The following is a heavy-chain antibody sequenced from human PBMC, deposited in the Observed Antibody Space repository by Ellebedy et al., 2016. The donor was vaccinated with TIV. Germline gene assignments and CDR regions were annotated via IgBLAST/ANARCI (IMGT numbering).Heavy chain of an antibody. Sequence: GGSLRLXCAASGFTFDDYTMHWVRQAPGKGLEWVSLISWDGGSTYYADSVKGRFTISRDNSKNSLYLQMNSLRTEDTALYYCAKDMYYYGSGSYFGAYGMDVWGQGTTVTVSS. V-gene: IGHV3-43*01. CDR3: AKDMYYYGSGSYFGAYGMDV. CDR2: ISWDGGST. CDR1: GFTFDDYT. D-gene: IGHD3-10*01. J-gene: IGHJ6*02.